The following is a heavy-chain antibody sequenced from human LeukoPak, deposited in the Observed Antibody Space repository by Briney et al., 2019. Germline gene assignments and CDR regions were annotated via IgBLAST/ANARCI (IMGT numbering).Heavy chain of an antibody. CDR2: LSSSGTT. CDR3: AREVSGSDYYRAYDY. J-gene: IGHJ4*02. CDR1: GGSISTYY. D-gene: IGHD3-3*01. V-gene: IGHV4-4*07. Sequence: PWETLSLTCTVSGGSISTYYWSWIRQPAGKGLDWIGRLSSSGTTNYNTSLKSRVTMSVDTSTSQSSLNLTSVTAADTAVYYCAREVSGSDYYRAYDYWGPGTLVTVSS.